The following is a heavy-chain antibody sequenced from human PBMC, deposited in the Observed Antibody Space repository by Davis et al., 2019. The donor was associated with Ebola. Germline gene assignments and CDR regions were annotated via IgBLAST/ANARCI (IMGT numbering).Heavy chain of an antibody. CDR1: GGTFSSYA. D-gene: IGHD1-1*01. J-gene: IGHJ4*02. V-gene: IGHV1-69*06. CDR3: ARGDPGTGTTTY. CDR2: IIPIFGTA. Sequence: SVKVSCKASGGTFSSYAISWVRQAPGQGLEWMGGIIPIFGTANYAQKFQGRVTITADKSTSTAYMELSSLRSEDTAVYYCARGDPGTGTTTYWGQGTLVTVSS.